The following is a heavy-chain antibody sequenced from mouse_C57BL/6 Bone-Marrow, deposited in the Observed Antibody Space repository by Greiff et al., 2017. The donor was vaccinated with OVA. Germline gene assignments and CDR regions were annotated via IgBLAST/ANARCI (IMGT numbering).Heavy chain of an antibody. CDR3: ARDPGEDYYAMDY. CDR2: ISDGGSYT. D-gene: IGHD2-13*01. Sequence: EVKLMESGGGLVKPGGSLKLSCAASGFTFSSYAMSWVRQTPEKRLEWVATISDGGSYTYYPDNVKGRFTISRDNAKNNLYLQMSHLKSEDTAMYYCARDPGEDYYAMDYWGQGTSVTVSS. J-gene: IGHJ4*01. CDR1: GFTFSSYA. V-gene: IGHV5-4*01.